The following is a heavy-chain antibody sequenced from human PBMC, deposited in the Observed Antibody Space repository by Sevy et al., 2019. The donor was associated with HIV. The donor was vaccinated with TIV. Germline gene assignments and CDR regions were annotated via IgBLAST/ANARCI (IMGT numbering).Heavy chain of an antibody. Sequence: SETLSLTCTVSGGSISSGGYYWSWIRQHPGKGLEWIGYIYYSGSTYYNPSLKSPVTISVDTSKNQFSLKLSSVTAADTAVYYWARVWGGQMLVLRAEQACFDYWGQGTLVTVSS. CDR3: ARVWGGQMLVLRAEQACFDY. CDR1: GGSISSGGYY. D-gene: IGHD3-16*01. V-gene: IGHV4-31*01. J-gene: IGHJ4*02. CDR2: IYYSGST.